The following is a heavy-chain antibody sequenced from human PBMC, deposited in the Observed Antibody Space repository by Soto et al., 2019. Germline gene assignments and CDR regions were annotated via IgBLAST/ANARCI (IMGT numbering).Heavy chain of an antibody. Sequence: GGSLRLSCAASGFTFSSYAMSWVRQAPGKGLEWVSAISGSGGSTYYADSVKGRFTISRDNSTNTLYLQMNSLRAEDTAVYYCAKDIAPFSMITFGGVIAFDYWGQGTLVTVSS. CDR2: ISGSGGST. CDR1: GFTFSSYA. D-gene: IGHD3-16*02. J-gene: IGHJ4*02. CDR3: AKDIAPFSMITFGGVIAFDY. V-gene: IGHV3-23*01.